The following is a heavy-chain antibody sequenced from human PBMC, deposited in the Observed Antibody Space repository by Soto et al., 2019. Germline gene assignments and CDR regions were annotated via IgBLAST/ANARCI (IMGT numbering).Heavy chain of an antibody. CDR2: ISYDGSNK. Sequence: QVQLVESGGGVVQPGRSLRLSCAASGFTFSSYAKHWVRQAPGKGLEWVAVISYDGSNKYYADSVKGRFTISRDNSKNTLYLQMNSLRAEDTAVYYCARDYYDSSGYPDYWGQGTLVTVSS. D-gene: IGHD3-22*01. CDR3: ARDYYDSSGYPDY. V-gene: IGHV3-30-3*01. CDR1: GFTFSSYA. J-gene: IGHJ4*02.